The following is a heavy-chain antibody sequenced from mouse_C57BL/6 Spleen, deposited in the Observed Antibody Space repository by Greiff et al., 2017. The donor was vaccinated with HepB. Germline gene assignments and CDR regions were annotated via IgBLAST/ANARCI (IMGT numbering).Heavy chain of an antibody. Sequence: EVQLQQSGPVLVKPGASVKMSCKASGYTFTDYYMNWVKQSHGKSLEWIGVINPYNGGTSYNQKFKGKATLTVDKSSSTAYMELNSLTSEDSAVYYCARLTAHGSLYAMDYWGQGTSVTVSS. D-gene: IGHD3-2*02. J-gene: IGHJ4*01. CDR3: ARLTAHGSLYAMDY. V-gene: IGHV1-19*01. CDR1: GYTFTDYY. CDR2: INPYNGGT.